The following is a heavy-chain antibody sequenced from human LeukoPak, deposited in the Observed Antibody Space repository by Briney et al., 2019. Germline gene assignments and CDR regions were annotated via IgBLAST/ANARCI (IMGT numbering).Heavy chain of an antibody. CDR1: GFSFSNYG. J-gene: IGHJ4*02. CDR2: ISGSGNT. D-gene: IGHD3-10*01. CDR3: AHGGLYYLDY. V-gene: IGHV3-23*01. Sequence: GGSLRLSCAASGFSFSNYGMHWVRQAPGKGLEWVSAISGSGNTYYADSVKGRFTISRDISKNTLYLQMNSLRAEDTAVYYCAHGGLYYLDYWGQGTLVTVSS.